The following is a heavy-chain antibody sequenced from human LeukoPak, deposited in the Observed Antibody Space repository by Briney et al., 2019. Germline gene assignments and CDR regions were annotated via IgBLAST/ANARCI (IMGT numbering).Heavy chain of an antibody. V-gene: IGHV1-18*01. D-gene: IGHD2-2*01. CDR3: ARVAVGELVAAADP. CDR1: GYTFTSYG. J-gene: IGHJ5*02. CDR2: ISAYNGNT. Sequence: ASVKVSCKSSGYTFTSYGISWVRQAPGQGLEWMGWISAYNGNTNYTQKLQGRVTMTTDTSTSTAYMELRSLRSEDTAVYYCARVAVGELVAAADPWGQGNLVTVSS.